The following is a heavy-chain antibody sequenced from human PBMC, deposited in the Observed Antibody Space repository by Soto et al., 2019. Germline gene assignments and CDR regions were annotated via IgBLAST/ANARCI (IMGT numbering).Heavy chain of an antibody. CDR2: IRNKADRHTT. Sequence: GGSLRLSCAASGFTFSDHCMDWFRQAPGKGLEWVGRIRNKADRHTTEYAASVKGRFTISRDDSKSSLYLQMNSLNTDDTAVYYCTRTSRGGFFDYWGEGSKVTVSS. CDR1: GFTFSDHC. CDR3: TRTSRGGFFDY. D-gene: IGHD3-10*01. J-gene: IGHJ4*02. V-gene: IGHV3-72*01.